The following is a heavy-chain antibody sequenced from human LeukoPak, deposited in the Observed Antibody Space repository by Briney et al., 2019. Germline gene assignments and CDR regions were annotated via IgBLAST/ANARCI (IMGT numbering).Heavy chain of an antibody. D-gene: IGHD2-2*02. CDR2: ISSSSSYI. V-gene: IGHV3-21*01. CDR1: GFTFSSSA. J-gene: IGHJ4*02. CDR3: AREGCSSTSCYTSVY. Sequence: GGSLRLSCTASGFTFSSSAMSWVRQAPGKGLEWVSSISSSSSYIYYADSVKGRFTISRDNAKNSLYLQMNSLRAEDTAVYYCAREGCSSTSCYTSVYWGQGTLVTVSS.